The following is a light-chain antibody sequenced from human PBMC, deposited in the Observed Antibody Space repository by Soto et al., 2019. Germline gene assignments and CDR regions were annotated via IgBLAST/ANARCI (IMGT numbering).Light chain of an antibody. V-gene: IGKV1-33*01. CDR2: DAS. CDR3: QQYNNHPRK. CDR1: QDITKY. Sequence: DIQMTQSPSSLSASVGDRVTITCQASQDITKYLNWYQQKPGKAPKLLIYDASNLEAGVPSRFSGSGSGTKFSFTISSLQHEDVGTFHCQQYNNHPRKFGQGTKVDIK. J-gene: IGKJ1*01.